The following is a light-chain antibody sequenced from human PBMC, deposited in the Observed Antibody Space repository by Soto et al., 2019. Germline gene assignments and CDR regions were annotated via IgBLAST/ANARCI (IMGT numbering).Light chain of an antibody. J-gene: IGKJ4*01. CDR2: TVS. CDR1: QGIRSS. CDR3: QQFNSSPFS. V-gene: IGKV1-9*01. Sequence: DIQLTQSPSFLSASVGDRLTITCRASQGIRSSLAWYQQKPGKAPNLLIHTVSTLQSGVPPRFSGSTSVTEFTPTISSLQPEDFATYYCQQFNSSPFSFGGGTKVE.